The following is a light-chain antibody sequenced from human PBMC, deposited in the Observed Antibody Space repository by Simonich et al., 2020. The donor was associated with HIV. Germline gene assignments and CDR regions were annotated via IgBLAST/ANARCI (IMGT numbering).Light chain of an antibody. CDR1: SSDVGGYNY. Sequence: QSALTQPASVSGSPGQSITISCTGTSSDVGGYNYVSWYQQHPGKAPKLMNYDVSKRPSRVSNRFSGSKSGNTASLTISRLRAEDEADYYCSSYTGSNTVIFGGGTKLTVL. CDR2: DVS. V-gene: IGLV2-14*03. J-gene: IGLJ2*01. CDR3: SSYTGSNTVI.